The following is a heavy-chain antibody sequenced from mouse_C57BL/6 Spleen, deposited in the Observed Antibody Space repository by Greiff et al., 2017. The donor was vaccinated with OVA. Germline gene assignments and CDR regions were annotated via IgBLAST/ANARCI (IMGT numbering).Heavy chain of an antibody. CDR2: IDPSDSYT. Sequence: QVQLQQPGAELVKPGASVKLSCKASGYTFTSYGMQWVKQRPGQGLEWIGEIDPSDSYTNYNQKFKGKATLTVDTSSSTAYMQLSSLTSEDSAVDYGAREEAFDYWGQGTTLTVSS. J-gene: IGHJ2*01. V-gene: IGHV1-50*01. CDR3: AREEAFDY. CDR1: GYTFTSYG.